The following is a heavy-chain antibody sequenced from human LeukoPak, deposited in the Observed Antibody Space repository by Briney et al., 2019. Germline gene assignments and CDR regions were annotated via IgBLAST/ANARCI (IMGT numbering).Heavy chain of an antibody. CDR3: ARDGVPDYDILTGYGADAFDI. CDR1: GHTFTGYY. J-gene: IGHJ3*02. V-gene: IGHV1-2*02. Sequence: ASVKVSCKASGHTFTGYYMHWVRQAPGQGLEWMGWINPNSGGTNYAQKFQGRVTMTRDTSTSTAYMELSRLRSDDTAVYYCARDGVPDYDILTGYGADAFDIWGQGTMVTVSS. D-gene: IGHD3-9*01. CDR2: INPNSGGT.